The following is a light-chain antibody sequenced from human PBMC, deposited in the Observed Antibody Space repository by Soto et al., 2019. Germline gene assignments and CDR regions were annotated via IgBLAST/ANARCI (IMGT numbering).Light chain of an antibody. Sequence: QSALTQPASVSGSPGQSITISCTGTSSDAGGYNYVSWYQQHPGKAPKLMIYDVSNRPSGVSNRFSGSKSGNTASLTISGLQAEYAADYYCSSYTSSSTVVFGGGTKLTVL. CDR2: DVS. CDR3: SSYTSSSTVV. J-gene: IGLJ2*01. V-gene: IGLV2-14*01. CDR1: SSDAGGYNY.